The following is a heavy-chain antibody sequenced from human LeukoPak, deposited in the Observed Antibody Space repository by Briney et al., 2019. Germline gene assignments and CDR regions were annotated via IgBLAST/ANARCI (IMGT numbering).Heavy chain of an antibody. CDR2: ISPRGDIT. CDR3: AKLPNVLTGYYFDY. D-gene: IGHD3-9*01. Sequence: GGSLRLSCAASGFSFRSHGMNWVRQAPGKGLEWVSGISPRGDITYYKDSVRGRFTISRDNFKNTVSLQLNSLRAEDTAMYYCAKLPNVLTGYYFDYWGQGTLVTVSS. J-gene: IGHJ4*02. V-gene: IGHV3-23*01. CDR1: GFSFRSHG.